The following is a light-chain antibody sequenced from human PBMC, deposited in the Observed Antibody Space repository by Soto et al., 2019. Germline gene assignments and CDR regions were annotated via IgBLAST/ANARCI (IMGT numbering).Light chain of an antibody. V-gene: IGLV1-44*01. CDR3: AVWDDSRVV. J-gene: IGLJ2*01. CDR1: SSNIGSNS. Sequence: QSVLTQPPSASGTPGQRVTISCSGSSSNIGSNSVNWYQQLPRTAPKLLINSSNQRPSGVPDRFSGSKSGTSASLAISGLQSEDEADYYCAVWDDSRVVFGGGTKLTVL. CDR2: SSN.